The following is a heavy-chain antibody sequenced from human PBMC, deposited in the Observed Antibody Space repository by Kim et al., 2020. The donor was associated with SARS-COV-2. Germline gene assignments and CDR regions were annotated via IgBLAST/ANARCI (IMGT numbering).Heavy chain of an antibody. CDR2: IKSKTDGGTT. D-gene: IGHD2-2*02. V-gene: IGHV3-15*01. CDR1: GFTFSNAW. CDR3: TTDSAASTSCYNH. J-gene: IGHJ5*02. Sequence: GGSLRLSCAASGFTFSNAWMSWVRQAPGKGLEWVGRIKSKTDGGTTDYAAPVKGRFTISRDDSKNTLYLQMNSLKTEDTAAYYCTTDSAASTSCYNHWGQGTLVTVSS.